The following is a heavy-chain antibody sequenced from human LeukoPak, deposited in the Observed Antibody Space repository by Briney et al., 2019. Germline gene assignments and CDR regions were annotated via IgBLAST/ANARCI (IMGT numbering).Heavy chain of an antibody. CDR2: INTGGGT. V-gene: IGHV3-23*01. CDR1: GFTFSTYT. Sequence: PGGSLRLSCAASGFTFSTYTMSWVRQAPGKGLEWVSAINTGGGTSSADSVKGRFTISRDNSKNTVNLQMNSLRLDDTAVYYCAKDKGREGDYWGQGTLVAVSS. J-gene: IGHJ4*02. CDR3: AKDKGREGDY.